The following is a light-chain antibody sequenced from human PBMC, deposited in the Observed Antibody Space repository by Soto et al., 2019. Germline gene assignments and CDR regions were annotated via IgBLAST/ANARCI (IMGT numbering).Light chain of an antibody. CDR1: QSLNTA. CDR3: QQYKSWPPIT. CDR2: GAS. J-gene: IGKJ5*01. Sequence: EILMTKSPDSLYVSPGETATLSCRARQSLNTALAWYQQKPGQAPRLLLYGASTRATGISTRFSGGGSGTEFTLTISGLQSEDSAVYYCQQYKSWPPITFGQGTRLEI. V-gene: IGKV3-15*01.